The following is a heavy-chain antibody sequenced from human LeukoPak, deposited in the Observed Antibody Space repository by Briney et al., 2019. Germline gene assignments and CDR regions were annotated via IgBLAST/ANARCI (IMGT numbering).Heavy chain of an antibody. CDR3: ARHKKGGTSSWGHRYYFYGMDV. Sequence: GESLQISCQGSGYIFTGYWLGWVRQLPGKGLEWMGVIYPGDSDTRYSPSFQGQVTISADKSTNTAYLKWSSLKASDTATYYCARHKKGGTSSWGHRYYFYGMDVWGQGTTVIVSS. CDR2: IYPGDSDT. V-gene: IGHV5-51*01. J-gene: IGHJ6*02. CDR1: GYIFTGYW. D-gene: IGHD6-13*01.